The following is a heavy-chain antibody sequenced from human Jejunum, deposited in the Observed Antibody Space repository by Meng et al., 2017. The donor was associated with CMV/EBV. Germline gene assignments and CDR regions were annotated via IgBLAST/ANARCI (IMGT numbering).Heavy chain of an antibody. Sequence: AASGFTVGSYSMTWVRQAPGKGLEWVSLVPKNGNTNYADSVKGRFTISRDDSKNTLYLQMNSLRAEDTAMYYCARLLLGSTWTFQSWGQGTLVTVSS. CDR3: ARLLLGSTWTFQS. CDR2: VPKNGNT. V-gene: IGHV3-53*01. D-gene: IGHD6-13*01. J-gene: IGHJ4*02. CDR1: GFTVGSYS.